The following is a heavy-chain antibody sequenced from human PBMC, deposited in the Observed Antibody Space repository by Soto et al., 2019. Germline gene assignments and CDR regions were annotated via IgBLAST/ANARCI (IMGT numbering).Heavy chain of an antibody. CDR2: IYYSGST. CDR1: GGSISSSSYY. J-gene: IGHJ6*03. CDR3: ARTAVTTYYYYYYMDV. D-gene: IGHD4-4*01. V-gene: IGHV4-39*01. Sequence: ETLSLTCTVSGGSISSSSYYWGWIRQPPGKGLEWIGSIYYSGSTYYNPSLKSRVTISVDTSKNQFSLKLSSVTAADTAVYYCARTAVTTYYYYYYMDVWGKGTTVTVSS.